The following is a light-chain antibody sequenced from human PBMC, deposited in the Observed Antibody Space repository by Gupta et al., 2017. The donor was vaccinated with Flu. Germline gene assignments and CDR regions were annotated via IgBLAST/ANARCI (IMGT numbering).Light chain of an antibody. J-gene: IGLJ3*02. Sequence: QSALTQPASVSGSPGQSITISCTGTSNDLGVYSYVSWYQQHPGKAPKLMISEASNRPSGVSNRFSGSKFGITASLTISGLKTEDEADYFCSSYTSASTWVFGGGTRLTVL. CDR3: SSYTSASTWV. CDR2: EAS. CDR1: SNDLGVYSY. V-gene: IGLV2-14*01.